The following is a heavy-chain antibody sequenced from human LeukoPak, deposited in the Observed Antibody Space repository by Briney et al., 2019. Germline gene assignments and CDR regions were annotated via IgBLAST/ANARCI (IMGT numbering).Heavy chain of an antibody. CDR3: THNVAATYKGFDY. J-gene: IGHJ4*02. CDR1: GFSLNTDGVG. D-gene: IGHD2-15*01. CDR2: IYWDDDK. V-gene: IGHV2-5*02. Sequence: SGPTLVKPTQSLTLTCTVSGFSLNTDGVGVVWIRQPPRKALEWLALIYWDDDKRYSPSLKSRLTIAKDTSKNQVVLTITNMYPVDTGTYYWTHNVAATYKGFDYWGQGTLVTVSS.